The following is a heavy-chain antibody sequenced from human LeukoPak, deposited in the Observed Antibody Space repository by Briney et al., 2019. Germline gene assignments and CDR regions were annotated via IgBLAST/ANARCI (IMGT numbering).Heavy chain of an antibody. CDR3: TRVVAEFGSGILQN. CDR2: INPNSGGT. D-gene: IGHD3-10*01. Sequence: ASVKVSCKASGYTFTGYYMHWVRQAPGQGLEWMGWINPNSGGTNYAQKFQGRVTMTRDTSISTAYMELSSLRSDDTALYYCTRVVAEFGSGILQNWGQGTPLTVSS. J-gene: IGHJ1*01. CDR1: GYTFTGYY. V-gene: IGHV1-2*02.